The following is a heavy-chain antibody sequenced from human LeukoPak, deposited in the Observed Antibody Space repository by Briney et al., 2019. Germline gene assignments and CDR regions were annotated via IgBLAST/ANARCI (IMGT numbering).Heavy chain of an antibody. Sequence: SETLSLTCTVSGGSISSYYWSWIRQPPGKGLEWIGYIYYSGTTKYNPSLRSRVTISVDTSKNQFSLKLNSVTAADTAVYYCARGQSSLGAFDIWGQGTMVTVSP. V-gene: IGHV4-59*01. CDR3: ARGQSSLGAFDI. CDR1: GGSISSYY. J-gene: IGHJ3*02. D-gene: IGHD2-2*01. CDR2: IYYSGTT.